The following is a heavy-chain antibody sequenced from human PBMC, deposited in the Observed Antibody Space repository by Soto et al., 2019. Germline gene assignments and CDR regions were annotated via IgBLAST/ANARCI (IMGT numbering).Heavy chain of an antibody. V-gene: IGHV3-11*01. Sequence: LRLSCAASGFTFSDYYMSWIRQAPGKGLEWVSYISSSGSTIYYADSVKGRFTISRDNAKNSLYLQMNSLRAEDTAVYYCARDIAAAGRNWFDPWGQGTLVTVSS. CDR3: ARDIAAAGRNWFDP. J-gene: IGHJ5*02. CDR2: ISSSGSTI. D-gene: IGHD6-13*01. CDR1: GFTFSDYY.